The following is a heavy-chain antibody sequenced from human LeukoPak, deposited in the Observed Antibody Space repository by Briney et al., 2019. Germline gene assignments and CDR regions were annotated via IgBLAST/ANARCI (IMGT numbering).Heavy chain of an antibody. V-gene: IGHV3-48*04. D-gene: IGHD3-22*01. Sequence: GGSLRLSCAASGFTFSSYSMNWVRQAPGKGLEWVSYISSSSSTIYYADSVKGRFTISRDNAKNSLYLQMNSLRAEDTAVYYCARQIEYYYDSSGYYDYYYYMDVWGKGTTVTVSS. CDR1: GFTFSSYS. J-gene: IGHJ6*03. CDR3: ARQIEYYYDSSGYYDYYYYMDV. CDR2: ISSSSSTI.